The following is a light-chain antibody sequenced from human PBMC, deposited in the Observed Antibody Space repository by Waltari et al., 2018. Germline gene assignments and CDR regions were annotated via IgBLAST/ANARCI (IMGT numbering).Light chain of an antibody. V-gene: IGLV3-25*03. Sequence: SYELTQPPSVSVSPGQTARITCSGDALPKPYVYGYQQKSGQAPILVMYKDRERPSGIPERFSGSSSGTTVTLTISGVQAEDEADYYCQSGDNSGTNRVLFGGGTKLTVL. CDR3: QSGDNSGTNRVL. J-gene: IGLJ2*01. CDR2: KDR. CDR1: ALPKPY.